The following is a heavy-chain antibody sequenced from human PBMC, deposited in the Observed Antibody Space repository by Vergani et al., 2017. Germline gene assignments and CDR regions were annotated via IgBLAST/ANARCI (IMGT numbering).Heavy chain of an antibody. D-gene: IGHD3-22*01. CDR3: TTDLGYYDSSGYYYVNWAEYFQH. CDR2: IRSGASSYAT. Sequence: EVQLLESGGGLAQPGGSLRLSCAASGFRFSDSAIQWVRQASGKGLEWVGRIRSGASSYATTYAASVNGRFTISRDDSKNMAYLQMNSLKTEDTAVYYCTTDLGYYDSSGYYYVNWAEYFQHWGQGTLVTVSS. J-gene: IGHJ1*01. V-gene: IGHV3-73*01. CDR1: GFRFSDSA.